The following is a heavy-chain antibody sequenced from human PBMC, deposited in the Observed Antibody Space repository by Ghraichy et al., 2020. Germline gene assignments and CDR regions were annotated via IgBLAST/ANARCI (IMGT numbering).Heavy chain of an antibody. CDR1: GVSLSGYY. D-gene: IGHD2-2*01. V-gene: IGHV4-31*11. J-gene: IGHJ4*02. CDR3: ARDGFCSSASCRPY. Sequence: SETLSLTCAVYGVSLSGYYWNWIRQHPGKGLEWIGYIYYSGSTYYNPSLKSRVTISVDTSKNQFSLKLSSVTAADTAVYYCARDGFCSSASCRPYWGQGTLVTVSS. CDR2: IYYSGST.